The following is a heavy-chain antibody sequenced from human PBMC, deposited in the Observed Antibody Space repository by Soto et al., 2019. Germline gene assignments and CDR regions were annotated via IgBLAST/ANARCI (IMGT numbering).Heavy chain of an antibody. D-gene: IGHD4-17*01. CDR1: GFTFSSYS. CDR3: AGDPPPSTVVTPHFDY. Sequence: PGGSLRLSCAASGFTFSSYSMNWVRQAPGNGLEWVSSISSSSSYIYYADSVKGRFTISRDNAKNSLYLQMNSLRAEDTAVYYCAGDPPPSTVVTPHFDYWGQGTLVTVSS. V-gene: IGHV3-21*01. CDR2: ISSSSSYI. J-gene: IGHJ4*02.